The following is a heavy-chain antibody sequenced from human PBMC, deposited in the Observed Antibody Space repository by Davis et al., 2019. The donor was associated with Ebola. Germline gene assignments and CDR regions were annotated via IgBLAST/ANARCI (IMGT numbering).Heavy chain of an antibody. J-gene: IGHJ5*02. V-gene: IGHV4-34*01. D-gene: IGHD5-18*01. CDR1: GGSFSGYY. CDR3: ARGYSSWFEP. CDR2: INHSGST. Sequence: SETLSLTCAVYGGSFSGYYWSWIRQPPGKGLEWIGEINHSGSTNYNPSLKSRVTISVDTSKNQFSLKLSSVTAADTAVYYCARGYSSWFEPWGQGTLVTVSS.